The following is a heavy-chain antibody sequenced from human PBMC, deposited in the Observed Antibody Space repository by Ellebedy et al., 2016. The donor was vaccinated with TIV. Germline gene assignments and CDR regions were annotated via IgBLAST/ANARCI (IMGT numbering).Heavy chain of an antibody. D-gene: IGHD5-24*01. CDR3: ATSHSAGNGYNSDFDY. Sequence: SETLSLXCTVSGASIRSYYWNWIRQPPGKGLEWIGYIYYSGSTNYNPSLKSRVTISVDTSKNQFSLKLSSVTAADTAVYYCATSHSAGNGYNSDFDYWGQGTLVIVSS. CDR1: GASIRSYY. V-gene: IGHV4-59*13. CDR2: IYYSGST. J-gene: IGHJ4*02.